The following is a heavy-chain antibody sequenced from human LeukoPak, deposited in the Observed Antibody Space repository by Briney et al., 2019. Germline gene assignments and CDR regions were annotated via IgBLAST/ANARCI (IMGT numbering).Heavy chain of an antibody. CDR2: MNPNSGNT. CDR3: ARDGSGSYLLGD. Sequence: ASVKVSCKASGYTFTSYDINWVRQATGQGLEWMGWMNPNSGNTGYAQKFQGRVTMTRNTSISTAYMELSSLRSEDTAVYYCARDGSGSYLLGDWGQGTLVTVSS. J-gene: IGHJ4*02. D-gene: IGHD3-10*01. CDR1: GYTFTSYD. V-gene: IGHV1-8*01.